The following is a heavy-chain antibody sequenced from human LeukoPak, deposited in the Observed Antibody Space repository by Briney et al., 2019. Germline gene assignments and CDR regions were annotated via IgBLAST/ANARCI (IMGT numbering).Heavy chain of an antibody. J-gene: IGHJ6*02. CDR3: ARDSGEGSADYDILTGPTLYYYYGMDV. Sequence: GGSLRLSCAASGFTFSIYSMNWGRQAPGKGLEWVSSISSSSSYIYYADSVKGRFTISRDNAKNSLYLQMNSLRAEDTAVYYCARDSGEGSADYDILTGPTLYYYYGMDVWGQGTTVTVSS. D-gene: IGHD3-9*01. CDR1: GFTFSIYS. V-gene: IGHV3-21*01. CDR2: ISSSSSYI.